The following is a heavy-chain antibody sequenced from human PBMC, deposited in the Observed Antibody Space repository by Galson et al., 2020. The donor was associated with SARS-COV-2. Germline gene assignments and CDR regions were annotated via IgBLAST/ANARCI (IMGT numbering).Heavy chain of an antibody. CDR3: ARRQVGTLDY. CDR2: IYSSGST. D-gene: IGHD1-26*01. J-gene: IGHJ4*01. V-gene: IGHV4-4*08. Sequence: ETSETLSLTCNVSGGSISSYYWSWIRQPPGKGLEWIWFIYSSGSTNYNPSLKSRVTISVDTSKNQSSLRLSSVPAADTAVYYCARRQVGTLDYWGNRSLVTVSS. CDR1: GGSISSYY.